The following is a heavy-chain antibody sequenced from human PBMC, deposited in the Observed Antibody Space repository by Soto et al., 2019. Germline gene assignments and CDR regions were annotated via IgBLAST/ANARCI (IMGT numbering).Heavy chain of an antibody. D-gene: IGHD3-22*01. V-gene: IGHV4-30-4*01. Sequence: QVQLQESGPGLVKPSQTLSLTCTVSGGSISSGDYYWSWIRQPPGKRLEWIGYIYYSGSTYCNPYLKRRVTISVDTAKNQFSLKLSSVTAADTAVYYCARAGSRSGYYPDAFDIWGQGTMVTVSS. J-gene: IGHJ3*02. CDR1: GGSISSGDYY. CDR3: ARAGSRSGYYPDAFDI. CDR2: IYYSGST.